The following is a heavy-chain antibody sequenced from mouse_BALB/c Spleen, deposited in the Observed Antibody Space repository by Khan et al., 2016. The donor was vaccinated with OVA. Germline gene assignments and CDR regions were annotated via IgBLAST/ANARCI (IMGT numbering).Heavy chain of an antibody. D-gene: IGHD1-2*01. CDR2: ISYSGST. V-gene: IGHV3-2*02. J-gene: IGHJ2*01. CDR3: ARTARLKY. CDR1: GYSITSGYG. Sequence: EVKLLESGPGLVKPSQSLSLTCTVTGYSITSGYGWNWIRQFPGNKMEWMGYISYSGSTTYTQSLQSRISINRDQSKNQFFLQFNSVNTEDTAPDYCARTARLKYWGQGTTLTVSS.